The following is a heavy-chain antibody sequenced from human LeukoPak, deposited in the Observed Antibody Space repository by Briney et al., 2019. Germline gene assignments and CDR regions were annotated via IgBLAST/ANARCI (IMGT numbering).Heavy chain of an antibody. CDR1: GYTFTGCY. CDR3: ASSTFHGSGTKLNKNYYYYYGMDV. J-gene: IGHJ6*02. Sequence: ASVKVSCKASGYTFTGCYMHWVRQAPGQGLEWMGWINPNSGGTNYAQKFQGWVTMTRDTSISTAYMELSRLRSDDTAVYYCASSTFHGSGTKLNKNYYYYYGMDVWGQGTTVTVSS. D-gene: IGHD3-10*01. V-gene: IGHV1-2*04. CDR2: INPNSGGT.